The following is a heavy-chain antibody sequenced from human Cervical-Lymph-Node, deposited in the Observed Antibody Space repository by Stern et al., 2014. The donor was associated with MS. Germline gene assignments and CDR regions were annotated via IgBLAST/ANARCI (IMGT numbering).Heavy chain of an antibody. V-gene: IGHV4-34*01. CDR3: ARGSSSWTPFDY. CDR2: TNHSGST. J-gene: IGHJ4*02. Sequence: QVQLQQWGAGLLKPSETLSLTCAVYGGSFSGYYWSWIRQPPGKGLEWVGETNHSGSTNYNPSLKSRVTISVDTSKNQFSLKLSSVTAADTAVYYCARGSSSWTPFDYWGQGTLVTVSS. CDR1: GGSFSGYY. D-gene: IGHD6-13*01.